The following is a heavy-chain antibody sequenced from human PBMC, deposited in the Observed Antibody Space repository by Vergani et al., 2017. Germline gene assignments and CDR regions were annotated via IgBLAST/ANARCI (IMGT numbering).Heavy chain of an antibody. CDR2: IYPGDSDT. V-gene: IGHV5-51*01. J-gene: IGHJ4*02. CDR3: AREGDYGDYGLYDY. D-gene: IGHD4-17*01. CDR1: GYSFTSYW. Sequence: EVQLVQSGAEVKKPGESLKISCKGSGYSFTSYWIGWVRQLAGKGLEWIGIIYPGDSDTRYSPSFQGQVTISADKSSSTASLQWSSLKASDTAMYDCAREGDYGDYGLYDYWGQGTLVTVSS.